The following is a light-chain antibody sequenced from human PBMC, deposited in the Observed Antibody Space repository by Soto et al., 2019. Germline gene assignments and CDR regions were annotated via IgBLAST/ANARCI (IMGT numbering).Light chain of an antibody. CDR3: SSYTSRSTLV. Sequence: QSVLTQPASVSGSPGQSITISCTGTSRDVGGYNYVSWYQQHPGKAPKLMISEVSNRPSGVSNRFSGSKSGNTASLTISGLQAEDEANYYCSSYTSRSTLVFGGGTKLTVL. V-gene: IGLV2-14*01. J-gene: IGLJ2*01. CDR2: EVS. CDR1: SRDVGGYNY.